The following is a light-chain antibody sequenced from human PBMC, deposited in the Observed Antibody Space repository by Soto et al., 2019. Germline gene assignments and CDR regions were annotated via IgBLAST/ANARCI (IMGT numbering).Light chain of an antibody. CDR1: SSDVGGYNY. CDR3: SSYTASTTLYVV. CDR2: EVS. J-gene: IGLJ2*01. V-gene: IGLV2-14*01. Sequence: QSALTQPASVSGSPGQSITISCTGTSSDVGGYNYVSWYQQHPGKAPQLMIYEVSNRPSGVSNRFSGSKSGNTASLTISGLQAEDEADYYCSSYTASTTLYVVFGGGTKPTVL.